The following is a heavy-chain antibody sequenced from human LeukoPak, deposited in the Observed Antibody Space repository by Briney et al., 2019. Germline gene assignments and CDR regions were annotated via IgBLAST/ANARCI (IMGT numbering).Heavy chain of an antibody. J-gene: IGHJ6*02. D-gene: IGHD2-2*01. Sequence: GASVKVSCKASGYTFTGYYIHWMRQAPGQGLEWMGRINPNSGGTNNAQKFHVRVTHARDTSISTAYMELSRLSSEAAAVYYCARDLDIVVVPAAIWGYGMDVWGQGTTVTVSS. CDR2: INPNSGGT. CDR3: ARDLDIVVVPAAIWGYGMDV. V-gene: IGHV1-2*06. CDR1: GYTFTGYY.